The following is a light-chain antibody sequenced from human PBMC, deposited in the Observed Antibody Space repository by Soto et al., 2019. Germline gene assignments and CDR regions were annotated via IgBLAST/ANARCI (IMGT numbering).Light chain of an antibody. V-gene: IGKV1-5*01. CDR3: QQYNSYLYT. Sequence: DIQMTQSPSTLSASVGDRVTITCRASQRISSWLAWYQQKPGKAPKLLIYDASSLESGVPSRFGGSGCGRDFTLTISSLQPEDFATYCWQQYNSYLYTFGQGTKLEIK. J-gene: IGKJ2*01. CDR1: QRISSW. CDR2: DAS.